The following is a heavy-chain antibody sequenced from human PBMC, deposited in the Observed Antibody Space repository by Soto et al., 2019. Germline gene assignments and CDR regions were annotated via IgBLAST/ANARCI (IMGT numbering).Heavy chain of an antibody. CDR3: ARASELGGPGEKYYYGMDV. Sequence: QVQLVESGGGVVQPGRSLRLSCAASGFTFSSYGMHWVRQAPGKGLEWVAVIWYDGSNKYYADSVKGRFTISRDNSKNTLYLQMNSLRAEDTAVYYCARASELGGPGEKYYYGMDVWGQGTTVTVSS. V-gene: IGHV3-33*01. J-gene: IGHJ6*02. CDR2: IWYDGSNK. CDR1: GFTFSSYG. D-gene: IGHD4-17*01.